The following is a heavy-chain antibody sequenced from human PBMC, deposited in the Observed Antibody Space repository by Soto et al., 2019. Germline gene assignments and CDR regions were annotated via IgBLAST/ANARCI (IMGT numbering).Heavy chain of an antibody. CDR2: ISYDGSNR. Sequence: PGGSLILSCAASGFTFRNYGIHWVRQAPGKGLEWVAVISYDGSNRYFADSVKGRFTISRDNSKNTLYLQMSSLRAEDTAVYYCVKDKYSTNLPCFDYWGQGTLVTVSS. D-gene: IGHD6-6*01. CDR3: VKDKYSTNLPCFDY. CDR1: GFTFRNYG. V-gene: IGHV3-30*18. J-gene: IGHJ4*02.